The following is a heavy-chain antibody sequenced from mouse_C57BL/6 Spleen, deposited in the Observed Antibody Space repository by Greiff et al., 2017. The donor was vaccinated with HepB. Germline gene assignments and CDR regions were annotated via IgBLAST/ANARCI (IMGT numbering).Heavy chain of an antibody. D-gene: IGHD2-4*01. Sequence: EVHLVESGGGLVKPGGSLKLSCAASGFTFSDYGMHWVRQAPEKGLEWVAYISSGSSTIYYADTVKGRFTISRDNAKNTLFLQMTSLRSEDTAMYYCAREDDYDGDWYFDVWGTGTTVTVSS. CDR1: GFTFSDYG. CDR2: ISSGSSTI. J-gene: IGHJ1*03. CDR3: AREDDYDGDWYFDV. V-gene: IGHV5-17*01.